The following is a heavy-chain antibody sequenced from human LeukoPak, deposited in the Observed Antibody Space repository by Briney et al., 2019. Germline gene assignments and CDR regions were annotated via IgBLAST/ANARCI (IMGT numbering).Heavy chain of an antibody. CDR2: IYSGGST. V-gene: IGHV3-53*01. CDR1: GFTVSSNY. Sequence: GGSLRLSCAASGFTVSSNYMSWVRQAPGKGLEWVSVIYSGGSTYYADSVKGRFTISRDNSKNTLYLQMNSLRAEDTAVYYCARGLTYSSSWYAAYYFDYWGQGTLVTVSS. CDR3: ARGLTYSSSWYAAYYFDY. D-gene: IGHD6-13*01. J-gene: IGHJ4*02.